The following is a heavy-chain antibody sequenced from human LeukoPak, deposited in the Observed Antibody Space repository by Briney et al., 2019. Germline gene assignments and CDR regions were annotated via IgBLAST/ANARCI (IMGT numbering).Heavy chain of an antibody. V-gene: IGHV4-38-2*02. D-gene: IGHD6-13*01. CDR2: IYHSGST. J-gene: IGHJ5*02. CDR3: ARSGIAAVNWFDP. Sequence: SETLSLTCTVSGYSISSDYYWGWIRQPPGKGLEWIGSIYHSGSTYYNPSLKSRVTISVDTSKNQFSLKLSSVTAADTAVYYCARSGIAAVNWFDPWGQGTLVTVSS. CDR1: GYSISSDYY.